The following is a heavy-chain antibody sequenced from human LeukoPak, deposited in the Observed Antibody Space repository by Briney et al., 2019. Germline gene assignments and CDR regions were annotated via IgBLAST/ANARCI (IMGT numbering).Heavy chain of an antibody. CDR2: ISAYNGNT. V-gene: IGHV1-18*01. Sequence: ASVKVSCKASGYTFTSYGISWVRQAPGQGLEWMGWISAYNGNTNYAQKLQGRVTMTTDTSTSTAYMELRSLRSDDTAVYYCARETVPAAKGGWFDPWGQGTLVTVSS. D-gene: IGHD2-2*01. CDR1: GYTFTSYG. J-gene: IGHJ5*02. CDR3: ARETVPAAKGGWFDP.